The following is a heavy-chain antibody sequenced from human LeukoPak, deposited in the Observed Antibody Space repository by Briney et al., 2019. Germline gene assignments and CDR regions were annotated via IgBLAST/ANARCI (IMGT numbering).Heavy chain of an antibody. V-gene: IGHV4-61*09. CDR2: IYRSGST. CDR1: GGSISSGSYY. CDR3: ARGGDGSGWSTNYYYYMDV. J-gene: IGHJ6*03. D-gene: IGHD6-19*01. Sequence: SETLSLTCTVSGGSISSGSYYWSWIRQPAGKRLEWIGHIYRSGSTNYNPSLKSRVTISVDTSKNQFSLKLSSVTAADTAVYYCARGGDGSGWSTNYYYYMDVWGKGTTVTVPS.